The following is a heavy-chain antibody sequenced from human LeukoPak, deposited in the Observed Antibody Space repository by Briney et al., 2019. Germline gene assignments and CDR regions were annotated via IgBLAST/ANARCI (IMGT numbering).Heavy chain of an antibody. CDR1: GFTFSSYG. CDR3: AKGKLTYYYDSSGYYFDY. V-gene: IGHV3-30*18. D-gene: IGHD3-22*01. CDR2: ISYDGSNK. J-gene: IGHJ4*01. Sequence: GGSLRLSCAASGFTFSSYGMHWVRQAPGKGLEWVAVISYDGSNKYYADSVKGRFTISRDNSKNTLYLQMNSLRAEDTAVYYCAKGKLTYYYDSSGYYFDYWGHGTLVTVSS.